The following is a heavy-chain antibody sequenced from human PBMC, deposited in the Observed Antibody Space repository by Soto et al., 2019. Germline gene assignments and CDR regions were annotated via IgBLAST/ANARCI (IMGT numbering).Heavy chain of an antibody. V-gene: IGHV3-23*01. CDR3: AKDDDSSGYPVSYFDY. Sequence: EVQLLESGGGLVQPGGSLRLSCAASGFTFSSYAMSWVRQAPGKGLEWVSAISGSGGSTYYADSVQGRFTISRDNSKNPLYLQMNSLSAEATVVYYCAKDDDSSGYPVSYFDYWGQGTLVTVSS. CDR2: ISGSGGST. CDR1: GFTFSSYA. D-gene: IGHD3-22*01. J-gene: IGHJ4*02.